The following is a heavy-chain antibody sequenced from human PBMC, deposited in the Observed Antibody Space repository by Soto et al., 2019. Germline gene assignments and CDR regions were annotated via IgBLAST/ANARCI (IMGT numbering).Heavy chain of an antibody. J-gene: IGHJ4*02. V-gene: IGHV3-23*01. Sequence: EVQLLESGGGLVQPGGSLRLSCAASGFTFSKYGMSWVRQAPGKGLEWVSAISDGGGSTYYADSVKGRSTISRDNSKNTLHLQMSSLIAEDTAVYYRPRSGAACTSSNGPGFYWGRAPLITVSS. D-gene: IGHD2-2*01. CDR3: PRSGAACTSSNGPGFY. CDR2: ISDGGGST. CDR1: GFTFSKYG.